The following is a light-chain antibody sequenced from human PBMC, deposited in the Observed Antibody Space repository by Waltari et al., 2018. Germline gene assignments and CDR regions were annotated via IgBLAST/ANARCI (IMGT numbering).Light chain of an antibody. J-gene: IGKJ3*01. CDR1: QSLVHSDGNTY. CDR3: MQGTHWLT. CDR2: KVS. V-gene: IGKV2-30*02. Sequence: DVVMTQSPLSLPVTLGQPASISCRSSQSLVHSDGNTYLNWFQQRPGQSPRRLIYKVSKRDSVVPDRFSGSGSGTDCTLKISRVEAEDVGVYYCMQGTHWLTFGPGTKVDIK.